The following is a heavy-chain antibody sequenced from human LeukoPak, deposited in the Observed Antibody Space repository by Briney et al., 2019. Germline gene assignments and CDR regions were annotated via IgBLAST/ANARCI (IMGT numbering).Heavy chain of an antibody. Sequence: ASVKVSCKVSGYTLTELSMHWVRQAPGKGPEWMGGFDPEDGETIYAQKFQGRVTMTEDTSTDTAYMELSSLRSEDTAVYYCATDRWVDFWSGYLDYWGQGTLVTVSS. CDR1: GYTLTELS. J-gene: IGHJ4*02. D-gene: IGHD3-3*01. V-gene: IGHV1-24*01. CDR3: ATDRWVDFWSGYLDY. CDR2: FDPEDGET.